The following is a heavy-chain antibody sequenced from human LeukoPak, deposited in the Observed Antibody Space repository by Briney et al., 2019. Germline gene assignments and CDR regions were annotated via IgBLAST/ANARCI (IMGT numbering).Heavy chain of an antibody. J-gene: IGHJ4*02. CDR1: GGTFSSYA. Sequence: SVKVSCKASGGTFSSYAISWVRQAPGQGLEWMGGIIPIFGTANYAQKLQGRVTMTTDTSTSTAYMELRSLRSDDTAVYYCARGLLWFGELLKYFDYWGQGTLVTVSS. CDR3: ARGLLWFGELLKYFDY. D-gene: IGHD3-10*01. V-gene: IGHV1-69*05. CDR2: IIPIFGTA.